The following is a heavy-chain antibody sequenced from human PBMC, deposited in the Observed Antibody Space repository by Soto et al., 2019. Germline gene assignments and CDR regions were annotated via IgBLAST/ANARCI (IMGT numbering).Heavy chain of an antibody. CDR1: GYTFSSYG. Sequence: QVQLVQSGAEVKKPGASVKVSCKASGYTFSSYGVSWVRQAPGQGLEGMGWISAYNGNTNYAQKFQGRVTMTTDTSTSTAYMELRSLRSDDTAVYYCARDDGVNDYGDYFDYWGQGPLVTVSS. CDR2: ISAYNGNT. V-gene: IGHV1-18*01. J-gene: IGHJ4*02. D-gene: IGHD4-17*01. CDR3: ARDDGVNDYGDYFDY.